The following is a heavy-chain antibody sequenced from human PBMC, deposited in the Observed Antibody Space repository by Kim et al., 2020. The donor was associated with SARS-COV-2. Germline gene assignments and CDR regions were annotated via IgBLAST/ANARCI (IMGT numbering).Heavy chain of an antibody. J-gene: IGHJ4*02. Sequence: DYAVYVKSRTTITPDTSKNQFSLRRNSVTPEDTAVYYCARDNWGYDYWGQGTLVTVSS. CDR3: ARDNWGYDY. V-gene: IGHV6-1*01. D-gene: IGHD7-27*01.